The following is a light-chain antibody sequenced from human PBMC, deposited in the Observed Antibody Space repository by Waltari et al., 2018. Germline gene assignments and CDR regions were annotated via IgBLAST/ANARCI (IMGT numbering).Light chain of an antibody. Sequence: DIQMTLSPSTLSASVGERVTITCRASQSISSWLAWYQQKPGKAPKLLIYKASSLESGVPSRFSGSGSGTEFTLTISSLQPDDFATYYCQQYNSYSSYTFGQGTKLEIK. V-gene: IGKV1-5*03. CDR2: KAS. CDR1: QSISSW. J-gene: IGKJ2*01. CDR3: QQYNSYSSYT.